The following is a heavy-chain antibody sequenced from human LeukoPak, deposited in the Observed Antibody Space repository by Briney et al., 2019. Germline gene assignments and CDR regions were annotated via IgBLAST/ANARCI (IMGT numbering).Heavy chain of an antibody. D-gene: IGHD2-15*01. J-gene: IGHJ6*02. CDR1: GYTFTGYY. CDR3: ARGYCSGGSCYGSGMDV. Sequence: ASMKVSCKASGYTFTGYYMHWVRQAPGQGLEWMGWINPNSGGTNYAQKFQGWVTMTRDTSISTAYMVLSRLRSDDTAVYYCARGYCSGGSCYGSGMDVWGQGTTVTVSS. CDR2: INPNSGGT. V-gene: IGHV1-2*04.